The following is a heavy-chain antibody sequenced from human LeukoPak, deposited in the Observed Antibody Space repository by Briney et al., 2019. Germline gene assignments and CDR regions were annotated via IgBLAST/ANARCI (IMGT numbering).Heavy chain of an antibody. CDR1: GYTFTGYY. J-gene: IGHJ3*02. D-gene: IGHD3-22*01. CDR3: ARDLYYYDSSGYSHHDAFDI. Sequence: ASVKVSCKASGYTFTGYYTHWVRQAPGQGLEWMGWINPNSGGTNYAQKFQGRVTMTRDTSISTAYMELSRLRSDDTAVYYCARDLYYYDSSGYSHHDAFDIWGQGTMVTVSS. V-gene: IGHV1-2*02. CDR2: INPNSGGT.